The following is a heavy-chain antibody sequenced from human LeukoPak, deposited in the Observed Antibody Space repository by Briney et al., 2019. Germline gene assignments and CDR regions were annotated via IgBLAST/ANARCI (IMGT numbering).Heavy chain of an antibody. J-gene: IGHJ5*02. CDR2: ISGSGGST. CDR3: ARAVRYYDILTGYFTSNWFDP. V-gene: IGHV3-23*01. D-gene: IGHD3-9*01. Sequence: PGGSLRLSCAASGFTFSSYAMSWVRQAPGKGLEWVSAISGSGGSTYYADSVKGRFTISRDNSKNTLYLQMNSLRAEDTAVYYCARAVRYYDILTGYFTSNWFDPWGQGTLVTVSS. CDR1: GFTFSSYA.